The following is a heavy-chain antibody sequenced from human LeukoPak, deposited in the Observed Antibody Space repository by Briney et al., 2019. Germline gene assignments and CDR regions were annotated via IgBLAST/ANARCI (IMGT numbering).Heavy chain of an antibody. CDR2: IYHSGSP. V-gene: IGHV4-38-2*01. D-gene: IGHD3-3*01. J-gene: IGHJ4*02. CDR1: GYSISSASY. CDR3: ARARHYDFWSGYQSYFDY. Sequence: PSETLSLTCAVSGYSISSASYWGWIRQPPGKGLVWIGNIYHSGSPYYNPSLKSRFTMSVETSNNQFSLKLSSVTAADTAVYYCARARHYDFWSGYQSYFDYWGQGTLVTVSS.